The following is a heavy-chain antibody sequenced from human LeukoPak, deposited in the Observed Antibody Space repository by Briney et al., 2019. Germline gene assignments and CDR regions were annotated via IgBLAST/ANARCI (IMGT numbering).Heavy chain of an antibody. J-gene: IGHJ6*03. CDR1: GFTFGDYA. CDR2: IRSKAYGGTT. V-gene: IGHV3-49*03. Sequence: GGSLRLSCTASGFTFGDYAMSWSRQAPGKGLEWVGFIRSKAYGGTTEYAASVKGRFTISRDDSKSIAYLQMNSLKTEDTAVYYCTRVPSIAVAGIYYYYMDVWGKGTTVTVSS. CDR3: TRVPSIAVAGIYYYYMDV. D-gene: IGHD6-19*01.